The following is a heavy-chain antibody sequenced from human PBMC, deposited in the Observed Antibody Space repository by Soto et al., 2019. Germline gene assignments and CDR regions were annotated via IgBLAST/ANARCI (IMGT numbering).Heavy chain of an antibody. Sequence: SETLSLTCTVSGGSISTYYWSWIRQPPGKGLEWIGYIYYSGSTNYNPSHKRGVTISVDTSTDQFYLKLSSVTAADTAVYSCARDRRGAVMNSSSYYDFDIWGQGTMVTVSS. CDR3: ARDRRGAVMNSSSYYDFDI. J-gene: IGHJ3*02. CDR1: GGSISTYY. CDR2: IYYSGST. V-gene: IGHV4-59*01. D-gene: IGHD6-6*01.